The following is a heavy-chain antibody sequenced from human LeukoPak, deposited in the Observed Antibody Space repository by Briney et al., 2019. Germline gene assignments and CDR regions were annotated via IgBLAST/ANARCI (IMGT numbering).Heavy chain of an antibody. V-gene: IGHV3-7*01. Sequence: PGGSLRLSCAASGFTFSTYWMSWVRQAPGKGLEWVANIKQDGSEEYYVDSVKGRFTISRDNAKNSLYLQMNSLRAEDTAVYYCARGASRAEYFDYWGREPWSPSPQ. D-gene: IGHD6-25*01. CDR2: IKQDGSEE. CDR3: ARGASRAEYFDY. J-gene: IGHJ4*02. CDR1: GFTFSTYW.